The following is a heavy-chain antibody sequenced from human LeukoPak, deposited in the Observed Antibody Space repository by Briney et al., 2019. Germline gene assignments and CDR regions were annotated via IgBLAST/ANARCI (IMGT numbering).Heavy chain of an antibody. J-gene: IGHJ4*02. Sequence: ASVKVSCKASGYTFTSYDINWVRQATGQGLEWMGWMNPNSGNTGYAQKFQGRVTMTRNTSISTAYMELSSLRSEDTAVYYCARGPLYSSGWDFDYWGQGTLVTVSS. V-gene: IGHV1-8*01. CDR2: MNPNSGNT. CDR3: ARGPLYSSGWDFDY. CDR1: GYTFTSYD. D-gene: IGHD6-19*01.